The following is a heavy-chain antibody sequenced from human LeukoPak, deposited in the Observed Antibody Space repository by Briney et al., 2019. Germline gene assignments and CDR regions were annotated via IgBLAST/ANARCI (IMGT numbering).Heavy chain of an antibody. J-gene: IGHJ5*02. V-gene: IGHV3-43*02. Sequence: GSLRLSCAASGFTFSSYAMTWVRQAPGKGLGWVSLISGDGGSTFYADSVRGRFTISRDNSKNSLSLQMSSLRSGDTALYFCVRESERSGWFDHWGQGTLVTVSS. CDR2: ISGDGGST. D-gene: IGHD1-26*01. CDR1: GFTFSSYA. CDR3: VRESERSGWFDH.